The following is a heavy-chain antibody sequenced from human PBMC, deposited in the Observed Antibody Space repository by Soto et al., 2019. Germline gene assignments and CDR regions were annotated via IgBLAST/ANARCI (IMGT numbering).Heavy chain of an antibody. Sequence: GGSLRLTCETSGFTFSTYWMRKDRQAPGKGLEWVSRIFGDGSITNYADSVKGRFTISRDNAKNTLYLQMSSLRAEDTAVYYCTRLHTADAGYLNRGQGTMGTVSS. CDR2: IFGDGSIT. D-gene: IGHD5-12*01. CDR3: TRLHTADAGYLN. CDR1: GFTFSTYW. J-gene: IGHJ4*02. V-gene: IGHV3-74*01.